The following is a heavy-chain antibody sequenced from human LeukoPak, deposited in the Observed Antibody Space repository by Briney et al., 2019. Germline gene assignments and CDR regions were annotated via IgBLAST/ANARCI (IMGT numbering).Heavy chain of an antibody. Sequence: GGSLRLSCAASGFTFNNNAMSWVRQAPGKGLEWVSAISGSGGSTYYADSVKGRFTISRDNSKNTLYLQMNSLRAEDTAVYYCAKAGSSWQSKGYYFDYWGQGTLVTVSS. V-gene: IGHV3-23*01. D-gene: IGHD6-13*01. J-gene: IGHJ4*02. CDR1: GFTFNNNA. CDR3: AKAGSSWQSKGYYFDY. CDR2: ISGSGGST.